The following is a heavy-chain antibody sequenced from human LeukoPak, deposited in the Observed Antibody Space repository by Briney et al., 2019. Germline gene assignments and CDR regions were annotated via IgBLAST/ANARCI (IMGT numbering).Heavy chain of an antibody. V-gene: IGHV3-23*01. D-gene: IGHD3-22*01. CDR3: AKADSYYDSSGPFDY. CDR1: GFTFSSYA. J-gene: IGHJ4*02. Sequence: GGSLRLSCAASGFTFSSYAMSWVRQAPGKGLEWVSAISGSGGSTYYADSVKGRFTISRDNSKNTLYLQMNSLRAEDTAAYYCAKADSYYDSSGPFDYWGQGTLVTVSS. CDR2: ISGSGGST.